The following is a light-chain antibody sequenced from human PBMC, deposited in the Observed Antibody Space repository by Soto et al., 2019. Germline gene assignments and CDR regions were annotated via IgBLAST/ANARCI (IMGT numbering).Light chain of an antibody. V-gene: IGLV1-44*01. J-gene: IGLJ7*01. CDR2: TNN. Sequence: QLVLTQPPSASGTPGQRVTISCSGSSSNIGSYTVNWYQQLPGTAPKLLIYTNNQRPSGVPDRFSGSKSGTSASLAISGLQSEDEADYYCAAWDDSLNVSVFGGGTQLTVL. CDR3: AAWDDSLNVSV. CDR1: SSNIGSYT.